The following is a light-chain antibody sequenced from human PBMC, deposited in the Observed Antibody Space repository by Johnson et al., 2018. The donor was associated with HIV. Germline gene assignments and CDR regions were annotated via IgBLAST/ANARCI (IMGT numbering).Light chain of an antibody. CDR2: KDD. CDR1: SSNIGNNY. Sequence: QSVLTQPPSVSAAPGQKVTISCSGSSSNIGNNYVSWYQQLPGAAPKLLIYKDDKRPSGIPDRFSGSKSGTSATLDITGLQTGDEADYYCGTWDSSLSVYVFGNGTKVTVL. V-gene: IGLV1-51*02. CDR3: GTWDSSLSVYV. J-gene: IGLJ1*01.